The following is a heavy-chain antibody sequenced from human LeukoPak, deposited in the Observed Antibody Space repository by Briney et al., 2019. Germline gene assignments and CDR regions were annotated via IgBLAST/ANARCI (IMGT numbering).Heavy chain of an antibody. CDR3: ARGWGASQDY. D-gene: IGHD1-26*01. Sequence: SETLSLTCTVSGDSISSYYWSWIRQPPGKGLEWIGYIYYSGSTNYNPSLKSRVTISVDTPKNQFSLKLSSVTAADTAVYYCARGWGASQDYWGQGTLVTVSS. CDR1: GDSISSYY. J-gene: IGHJ4*02. V-gene: IGHV4-59*12. CDR2: IYYSGST.